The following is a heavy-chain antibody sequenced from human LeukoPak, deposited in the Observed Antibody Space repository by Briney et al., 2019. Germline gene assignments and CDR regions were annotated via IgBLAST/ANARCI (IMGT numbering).Heavy chain of an antibody. CDR3: ARHSSSSGASNWFDP. CDR1: GGSISSSSYS. V-gene: IGHV4-39*01. Sequence: SETLSLTCTVSGGSISSSSYSWGWIRQPPGKGLEWIGSIYYSGSTYYNPSLKSRATISVDTSKNQFSLKLSSVTAADTAVYYCARHSSSSGASNWFDPWGQGTLVTVSS. CDR2: IYYSGST. D-gene: IGHD6-6*01. J-gene: IGHJ5*02.